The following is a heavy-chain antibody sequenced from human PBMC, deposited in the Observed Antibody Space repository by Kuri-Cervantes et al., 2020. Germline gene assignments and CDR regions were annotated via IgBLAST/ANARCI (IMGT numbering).Heavy chain of an antibody. Sequence: GESLKISCAASGFTFSSYGMHWVRQAPGKGLEWVAFIRYDGSNKYYADSVKGRFTISRDNSKNTLYLQMNSLRAEDTAVYYCARLGYNFDYWGQGTLVTVSS. V-gene: IGHV3-30*02. J-gene: IGHJ4*02. CDR2: IRYDGSNK. D-gene: IGHD2-15*01. CDR3: ARLGYNFDY. CDR1: GFTFSSYG.